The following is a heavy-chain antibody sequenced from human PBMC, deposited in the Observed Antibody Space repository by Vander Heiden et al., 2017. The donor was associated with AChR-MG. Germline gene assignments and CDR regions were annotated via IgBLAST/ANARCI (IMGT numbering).Heavy chain of an antibody. D-gene: IGHD5-18*01. CDR1: GFTFGDYA. CDR2: MRSKAYGGTT. V-gene: IGHV3-49*03. J-gene: IGHJ4*02. Sequence: EVQLVESGGGLVQPGRSLRLSCPASGFTFGDYAMSWFRQGAGKGLEWVGFMRSKAYGGTTEYAASVKGRFTISRDDSKSIAYLQMNSLKTEDTAVYYCTRSGGPYVDIAMVGGYFDYWGQGPLVTDSS. CDR3: TRSGGPYVDIAMVGGYFDY.